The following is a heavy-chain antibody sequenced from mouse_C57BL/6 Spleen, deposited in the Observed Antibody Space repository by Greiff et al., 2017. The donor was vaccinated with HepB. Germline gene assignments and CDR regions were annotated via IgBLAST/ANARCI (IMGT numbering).Heavy chain of an antibody. J-gene: IGHJ4*01. D-gene: IGHD2-5*01. CDR3: ARDGSNYDYAMDY. CDR1: GFTFSDFY. Sequence: EVKLMESGGGLVQSGRSLRLSCATSGFTFSDFYMEWVRQAPGKGLEWIAASRNKANDYTTEYSASVKGRFIVSRDTSQSILYLQMNALRAEDTAIYYCARDGSNYDYAMDYWGQGTSVTVSS. CDR2: SRNKANDYTT. V-gene: IGHV7-1*01.